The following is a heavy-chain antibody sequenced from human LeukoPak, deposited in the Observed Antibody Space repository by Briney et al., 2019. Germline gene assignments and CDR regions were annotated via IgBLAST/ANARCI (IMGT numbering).Heavy chain of an antibody. CDR2: ISGDGGST. Sequence: AGSLRLSCAPSGFTFSDYAMDWVRQAPGKGLEWVSLISGDGGSTYYADSVKGRFTISRDNSKNSLYLQMNSLRTEDTALYYCAKDRRSWYEPLFDYWGQGTLVTVSS. V-gene: IGHV3-43*02. J-gene: IGHJ4*02. D-gene: IGHD6-13*01. CDR1: GFTFSDYA. CDR3: AKDRRSWYEPLFDY.